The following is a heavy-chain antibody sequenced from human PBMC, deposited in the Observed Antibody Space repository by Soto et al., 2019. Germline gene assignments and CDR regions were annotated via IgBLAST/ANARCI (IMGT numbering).Heavy chain of an antibody. Sequence: QVQLVQSGAEVKKPGASVKVSCKASGYTFTSYGISWVRQAPGQGLEWMGWISAYNGNTNYAQKLQGRVTMTTDTSMSTAYIELRSLRSDDTAVYYCARDRRGTAMVTNWFDPWGQGTLVTVSS. D-gene: IGHD5-18*01. J-gene: IGHJ5*02. CDR1: GYTFTSYG. CDR2: ISAYNGNT. CDR3: ARDRRGTAMVTNWFDP. V-gene: IGHV1-18*01.